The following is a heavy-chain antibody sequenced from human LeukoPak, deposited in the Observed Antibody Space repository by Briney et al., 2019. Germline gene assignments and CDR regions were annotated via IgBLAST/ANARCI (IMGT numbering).Heavy chain of an antibody. J-gene: IGHJ4*02. CDR3: TRCMVRGVSDY. CDR1: GGSISNYY. V-gene: IGHV4-59*01. Sequence: SETLSLTCSISGGSISNYYWSWIRQNPGNGLEWIGYIYSTGRTDSNPSLKSRVTISVDTSKNQFSLKMTSVTAADTAVYYCTRCMVRGVSDYWGQGTLVAVSS. CDR2: IYSTGRT. D-gene: IGHD3-10*01.